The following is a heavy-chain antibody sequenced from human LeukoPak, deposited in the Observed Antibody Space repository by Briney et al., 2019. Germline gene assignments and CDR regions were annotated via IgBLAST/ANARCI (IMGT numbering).Heavy chain of an antibody. J-gene: IGHJ4*02. CDR3: ARDIGGSYTAIDY. D-gene: IGHD1-26*01. CDR2: FSRSGPDT. V-gene: IGHV3-21*01. CDR1: GFTFGSSA. Sequence: GGSLRLSCAASGFTFGSSAMSWVRQAPGKGPEWVSTFSRSGPDTYYADSVKGRFTISRDNPRNSLYLQMNSLRAEDTAVYYCARDIGGSYTAIDYWGQGTLVTVSS.